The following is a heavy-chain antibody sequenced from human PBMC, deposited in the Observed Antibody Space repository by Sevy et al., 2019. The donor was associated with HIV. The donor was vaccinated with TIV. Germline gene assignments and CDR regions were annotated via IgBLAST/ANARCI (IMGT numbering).Heavy chain of an antibody. Sequence: GGSLRLSCAASGFTFSSYSMNWVRQAPGKGLEWVSSISSSSSYIYYADSVKGRFTISRDNAKNSLYLQMNSLRAEDTAVYYCVRDGYSNYVGHAFDIWGQGTMVTVSS. CDR1: GFTFSSYS. CDR2: ISSSSSYI. J-gene: IGHJ3*02. D-gene: IGHD4-4*01. CDR3: VRDGYSNYVGHAFDI. V-gene: IGHV3-21*01.